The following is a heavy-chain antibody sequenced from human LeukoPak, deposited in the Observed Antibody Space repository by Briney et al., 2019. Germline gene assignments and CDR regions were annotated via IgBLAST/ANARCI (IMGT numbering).Heavy chain of an antibody. CDR3: ARYPIVVVPAAHMDV. CDR2: ISAYNGNT. CDR1: GYTFTSYG. D-gene: IGHD2-2*01. V-gene: IGHV1-18*01. J-gene: IGHJ6*03. Sequence: ASVKVSCKASGYTFTSYGISWVRRAPGQGLEWMGWISAYNGNTNYAQKLQGRVTMTTDTSTSTAYMELRSLRSDDTAVYYCARYPIVVVPAAHMDVWGKGTTVTVSS.